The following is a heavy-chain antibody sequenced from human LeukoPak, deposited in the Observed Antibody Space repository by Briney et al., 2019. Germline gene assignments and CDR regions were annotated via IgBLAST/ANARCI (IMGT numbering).Heavy chain of an antibody. CDR3: AKYGPGFGVVIEYFMDV. CDR2: ISASGLDT. J-gene: IGHJ6*03. D-gene: IGHD3-3*01. CDR1: GLDFTAYG. V-gene: IGHV3-23*01. Sequence: PGGSLRLSCAASGLDFTAYGMSWVRQAPGKGLEWVSGISASGLDTYYADSVTGRFTISRDNSKNTVHLLMNSLRAEDSAMYYCAKYGPGFGVVIEYFMDVWGKGTRVTVSS.